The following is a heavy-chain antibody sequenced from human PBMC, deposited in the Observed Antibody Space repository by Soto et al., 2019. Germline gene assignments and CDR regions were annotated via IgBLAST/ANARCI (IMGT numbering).Heavy chain of an antibody. CDR1: GYTSADFG. V-gene: IGHV1-18*04. J-gene: IGHJ5*01. Sequence: GASVKVSGKGSGYTSADFGISWVRQAPGQGLEWMGWVSGNNGASNPAPKVQGRITMTLDTSTGVSYMALRSLRSDDTAIYYCVRDQKYFRVNGNWFDSWGQGTLVTVSS. CDR3: VRDQKYFRVNGNWFDS. D-gene: IGHD2-2*01. CDR2: VSGNNGAS.